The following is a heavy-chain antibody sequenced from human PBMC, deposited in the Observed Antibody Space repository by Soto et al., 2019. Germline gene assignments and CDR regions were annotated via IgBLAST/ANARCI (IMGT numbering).Heavy chain of an antibody. Sequence: PPETLSVTWTHSGDTISSYGLSWVRQPPGKGLEWIGYIYYSGSTNYNPSLKSRVTISVDTSKNQFSLKLSSVSAADTAVYYCASFKVGRQLMAFDSGGQGTMVTSPQ. D-gene: IGHD6-6*01. CDR3: ASFKVGRQLMAFDS. CDR1: GDTISSYG. V-gene: IGHV4-59*01. CDR2: IYYSGST. J-gene: IGHJ4*02.